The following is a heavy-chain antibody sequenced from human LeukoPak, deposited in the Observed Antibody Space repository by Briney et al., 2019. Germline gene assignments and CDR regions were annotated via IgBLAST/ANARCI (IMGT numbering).Heavy chain of an antibody. CDR3: ASIVGAPKYYFDY. CDR2: INHSGST. J-gene: IGHJ4*02. D-gene: IGHD1-26*01. CDR1: GGSFSGYY. V-gene: IGHV4-34*01. Sequence: SETLSLTCAVYGGSFSGYYWSWIRQPPGKGLEWIGEINHSGSTNYNPSLKSRVTISVDTSKNQFSLKLSSVTAADTAVYYCASIVGAPKYYFDYWGQGTLVTVSS.